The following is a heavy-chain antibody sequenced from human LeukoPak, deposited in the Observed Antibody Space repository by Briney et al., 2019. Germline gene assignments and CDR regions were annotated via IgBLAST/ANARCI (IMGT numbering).Heavy chain of an antibody. CDR2: ISAYNGQT. Sequence: ASVKVTCKASGYTLVSYGISWVRQAPGQGLEWMGWISAYNGQTNYAQKFQGRVSMTTDTSTNTAYMELRSLRSDDTAVYYCARDRVNGDYNIYYYYGMDVWGQGTTVTVSS. D-gene: IGHD4-17*01. J-gene: IGHJ6*02. CDR3: ARDRVNGDYNIYYYYGMDV. V-gene: IGHV1-18*01. CDR1: GYTLVSYG.